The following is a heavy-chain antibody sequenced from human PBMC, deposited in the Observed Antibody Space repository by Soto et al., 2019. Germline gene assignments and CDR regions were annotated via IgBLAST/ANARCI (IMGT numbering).Heavy chain of an antibody. Sequence: QITLKESGPTVVKPTQTLTLTCTFSGFSLTTSGVGVGWIRQPPGKALEWLAIIYWDDDKRYSPYLRSRLSITKGTSKNQVVLTMNNMDPADTATYYCAHSLGPPGFTTSPYAYWGQGTLVTVSS. V-gene: IGHV2-5*02. CDR3: AHSLGPPGFTTSPYAY. D-gene: IGHD2-2*01. CDR2: IYWDDDK. J-gene: IGHJ4*02. CDR1: GFSLTTSGVG.